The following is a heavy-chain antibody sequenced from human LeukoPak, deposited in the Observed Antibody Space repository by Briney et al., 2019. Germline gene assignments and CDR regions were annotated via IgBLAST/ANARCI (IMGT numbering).Heavy chain of an antibody. Sequence: SGGSLRLSCAASGFTFSTYAMHWVRQAPGKGLEYVSTINSNGGITHYGNSVTGRFTISRDNSKNTLYLQMGSLRADDMAVYYCVRDTGGGVDYWGQGTLVTVSS. CDR3: VRDTGGGVDY. J-gene: IGHJ4*02. CDR1: GFTFSTYA. CDR2: INSNGGIT. V-gene: IGHV3-64*01. D-gene: IGHD4-23*01.